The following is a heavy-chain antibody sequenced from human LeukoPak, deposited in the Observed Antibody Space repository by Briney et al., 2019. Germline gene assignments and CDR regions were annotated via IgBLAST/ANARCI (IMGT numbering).Heavy chain of an antibody. Sequence: GESLKISCKGSGYSFTTYWIGWVRQMPGNGLEWMGIISPGDSDTRYSPSFQGQVTISVDRSTSTAYLQWSSLKASDTAMYYCARRGDYGSGSYVDYWGQGTLVTVSS. V-gene: IGHV5-51*01. CDR3: ARRGDYGSGSYVDY. CDR2: ISPGDSDT. D-gene: IGHD3-10*01. CDR1: GYSFTTYW. J-gene: IGHJ4*02.